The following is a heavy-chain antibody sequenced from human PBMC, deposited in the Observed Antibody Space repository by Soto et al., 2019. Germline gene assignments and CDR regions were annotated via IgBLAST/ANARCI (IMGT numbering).Heavy chain of an antibody. CDR3: ARCIAARKTKVFVF. J-gene: IGHJ3*01. CDR1: GGTFSSYA. Sequence: ASVKVSCKASGGTFSSYAISWVRQAPGQGLEWMGGIIPIFGTANYAQKFQGRVTITADESTSTAYMELSSLRSEDTAVYYCARCIAARKTKVFVFGGKGKMVT. D-gene: IGHD6-13*01. V-gene: IGHV1-69*13. CDR2: IIPIFGTA.